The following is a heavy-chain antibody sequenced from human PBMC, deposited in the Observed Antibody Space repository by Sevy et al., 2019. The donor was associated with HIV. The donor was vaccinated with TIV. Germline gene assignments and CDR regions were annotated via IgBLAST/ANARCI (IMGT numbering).Heavy chain of an antibody. CDR3: ARGLVGANLGTDY. D-gene: IGHD1-26*01. CDR2: ISFSSNYT. V-gene: IGHV3-11*06. CDR1: GLTFSDYY. J-gene: IGHJ4*02. Sequence: GGSLRLSCSASGLTFSDYYMNWIRQAPGKGLEWISYISFSSNYTMYADSVTGRFTISRDNAKNSLYLQMNSLRAEDTAVYYCARGLVGANLGTDYWGQRSLVTVSS.